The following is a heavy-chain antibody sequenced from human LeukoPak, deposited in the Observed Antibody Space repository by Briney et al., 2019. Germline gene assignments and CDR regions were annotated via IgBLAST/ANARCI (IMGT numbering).Heavy chain of an antibody. J-gene: IGHJ5*02. D-gene: IGHD2-2*01. V-gene: IGHV3-66*02. CDR3: ARGPAREGYCSSTSCYGHWFDP. Sequence: GGSLRLSRAASGFTVSSNYMSWVRQAPGKGLEWVSVIYSGGSTYYADSVKGRFTISRDNSKNTLYLQMNSLRAEDTTVYYCARGPAREGYCSSTSCYGHWFDPWGQGTLVTVSS. CDR1: GFTVSSNY. CDR2: IYSGGST.